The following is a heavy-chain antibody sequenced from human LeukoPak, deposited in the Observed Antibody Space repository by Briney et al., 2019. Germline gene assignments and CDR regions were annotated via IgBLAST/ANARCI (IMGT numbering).Heavy chain of an antibody. CDR1: GYTFTSYD. Sequence: GASVTVSCKASGYTFTSYDINWVRQATGQGLEWMGWMNPNSGNTGYAQKFQGRVTITRNTSISTAYMELSSLRSEDTAVYYCARIKDYYYMDVWGKGTTVTVSS. J-gene: IGHJ6*03. CDR2: MNPNSGNT. V-gene: IGHV1-8*03. CDR3: ARIKDYYYMDV.